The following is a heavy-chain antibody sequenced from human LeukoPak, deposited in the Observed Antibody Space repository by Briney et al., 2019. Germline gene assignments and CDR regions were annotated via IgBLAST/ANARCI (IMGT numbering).Heavy chain of an antibody. V-gene: IGHV1-69*13. CDR2: IIPIFGTA. CDR3: TRSYSYSSGYRHFQH. J-gene: IGHJ1*01. CDR1: GGTFSSYA. D-gene: IGHD3-22*01. Sequence: SVKVSCKASGGTFSSYAISWVRQAPGQGLEWMGGIIPIFGTANYVQKFQGRVTITADESTSTAYMELSSLRSEDTAVYYCTRSYSYSSGYRHFQHWGQGTLVTVSS.